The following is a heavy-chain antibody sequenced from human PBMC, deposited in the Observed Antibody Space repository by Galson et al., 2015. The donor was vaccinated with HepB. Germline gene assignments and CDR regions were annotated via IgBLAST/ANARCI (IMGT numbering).Heavy chain of an antibody. D-gene: IGHD3-16*02. J-gene: IGHJ4*02. Sequence: SVKVSCKASGYTFTNYAMDWVRQAPGQRLEWLGWINTNTGNPTYAQGFTGRFVFSLDTSVSTAHLQISSLKADDTAVYYCARGGRRIWGSYRTTSTFDYWGQGSLVTVSS. CDR1: GYTFTNYA. CDR3: ARGGRRIWGSYRTTSTFDY. CDR2: INTNTGNP. V-gene: IGHV7-4-1*02.